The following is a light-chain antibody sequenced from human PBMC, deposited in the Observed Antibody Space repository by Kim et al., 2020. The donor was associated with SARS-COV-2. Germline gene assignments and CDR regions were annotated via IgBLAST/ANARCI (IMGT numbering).Light chain of an antibody. CDR3: QQHGTSPWT. CDR2: GAY. CDR1: QSVSSSY. V-gene: IGKV3-20*01. J-gene: IGKJ1*01. Sequence: YAGERATLSCRASQSVSSSYLAWYQQKPGQAPRLLIYGAYNRDTAIPERFTGSGSGTDFTLTISRLEPEDFAVYYCQQHGTSPWTFGQGTKVDIK.